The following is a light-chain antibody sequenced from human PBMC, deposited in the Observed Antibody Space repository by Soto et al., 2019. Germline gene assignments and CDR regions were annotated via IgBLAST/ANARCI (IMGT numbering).Light chain of an antibody. CDR3: QHYGSSLPIT. CDR1: QSLSSY. V-gene: IGKV3-20*01. CDR2: GAS. J-gene: IGKJ3*01. Sequence: EIVLTQSPATLSLSPGERATLSCRASQSLSSYLAWYQQRPGQAPRLLIYGASSRATGIPDRFSGRGSGTDFALTISRLEPEDFAVYYCQHYGSSLPITFGPGTKVDIK.